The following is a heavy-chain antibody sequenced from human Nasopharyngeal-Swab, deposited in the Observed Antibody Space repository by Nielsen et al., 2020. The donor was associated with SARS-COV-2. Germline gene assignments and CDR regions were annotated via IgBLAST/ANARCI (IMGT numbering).Heavy chain of an antibody. CDR3: ASAYNGNYYWDY. CDR2: MYPRDSDT. Sequence: GGSLRLSCKGSGYSFSRYWIGWVRQMPGKGLEWMGIMYPRDSDTRYSPSFHGQVTISADKSISTAYLQWSSLKASDTAMYYCASAYNGNYYWDYWGQGTLVTVSS. CDR1: GYSFSRYW. V-gene: IGHV5-51*01. J-gene: IGHJ4*02. D-gene: IGHD1-7*01.